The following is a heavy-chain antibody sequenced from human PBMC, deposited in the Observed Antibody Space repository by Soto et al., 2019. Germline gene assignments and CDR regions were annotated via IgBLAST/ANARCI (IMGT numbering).Heavy chain of an antibody. V-gene: IGHV3-30*03. CDR3: ARGRWDLLWVDY. J-gene: IGHJ4*02. CDR1: GFTFNTHG. D-gene: IGHD1-26*01. Sequence: QVQLVESGGGVVQPGRSLSLSCEASGFTFNTHGMHWVRQAPGKGLERLTFISSDGSNKYYADSVKGRFTISRDNSKNPLFLQMSSLRAEDTAVYYCARGRWDLLWVDYWGQGNLVTVSS. CDR2: ISSDGSNK.